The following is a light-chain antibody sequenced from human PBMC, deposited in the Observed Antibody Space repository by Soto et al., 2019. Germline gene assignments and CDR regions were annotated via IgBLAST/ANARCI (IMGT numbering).Light chain of an antibody. CDR2: GAY. CDR3: QQSFGAPRT. V-gene: IGKV1-39*01. CDR1: QSISTY. J-gene: IGKJ1*01. Sequence: DIQMTQSPSSLSASLGDRVTVTCRASQSISTYLNWFQQRPGKAPKLLIYGAYTLQDGVPSRFSGSGSETEVTLTISSLQPEYFATYYCQQSFGAPRTFGQGTRVDIK.